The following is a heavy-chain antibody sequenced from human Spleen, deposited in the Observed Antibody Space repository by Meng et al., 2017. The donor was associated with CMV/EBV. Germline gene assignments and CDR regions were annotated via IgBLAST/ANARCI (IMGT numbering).Heavy chain of an antibody. CDR2: IGTAGDT. V-gene: IGHV3-13*01. CDR1: GFTFSSND. CDR3: AKAPRPYYYGMDV. J-gene: IGHJ6*02. Sequence: GESLKISCAASGFTFSSNDMHWVRQTTGKGLEWVSAIGTAGDTYYPGSVKGRFTISRDNSKNTMYLQMNSLRAEDTAVYYCAKAPRPYYYGMDVWGQGTTVTVSS.